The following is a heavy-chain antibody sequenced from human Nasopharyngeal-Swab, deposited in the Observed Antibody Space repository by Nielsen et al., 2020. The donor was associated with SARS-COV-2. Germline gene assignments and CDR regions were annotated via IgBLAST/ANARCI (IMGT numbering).Heavy chain of an antibody. V-gene: IGHV3-7*03. CDR1: GFNFNTSW. CDR2: INPDGSEK. D-gene: IGHD2-2*01. J-gene: IGHJ4*02. Sequence: GESLKISCADSGFNFNTSWMTWVRQAPGKGLEWVANINPDGSEKNYVDSVKGRFTISRDNAESSLYLHMKSLRCDDTAVYYCAHYASAAYWGQGTLVTVSS. CDR3: AHYASAAY.